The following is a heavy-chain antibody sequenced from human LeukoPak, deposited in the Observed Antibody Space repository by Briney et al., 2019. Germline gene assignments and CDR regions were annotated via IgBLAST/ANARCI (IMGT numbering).Heavy chain of an antibody. V-gene: IGHV4-4*07. Sequence: SETLSLTCTVSGGSVSSYYWSWIRQPAGKGLEWIGRIYTSGSTNYNPSLKTRVTMSVDTSKNQFSLKLSSVTAADTAVYYCARSAAAGTVGNYYYYMDVWGKGTTVTVSS. J-gene: IGHJ6*03. CDR3: ARSAAAGTVGNYYYYMDV. CDR2: IYTSGST. D-gene: IGHD6-13*01. CDR1: GGSVSSYY.